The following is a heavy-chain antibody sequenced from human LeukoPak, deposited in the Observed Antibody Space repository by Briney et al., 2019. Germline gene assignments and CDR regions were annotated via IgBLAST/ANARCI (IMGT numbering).Heavy chain of an antibody. CDR2: INQRGGA. D-gene: IGHD3-9*01. CDR1: GGSISSSNW. V-gene: IGHV4-4*02. Sequence: PSGTLSLTCAVSGGSISSSNWWSWVRQPPGKGLEWIGEINQRGGANYNPSLKSRVIISVDRSKNQFSLKLSSVTAADAAVYYCARKAVTGYDSWGQGTLVTVSS. J-gene: IGHJ4*02. CDR3: ARKAVTGYDS.